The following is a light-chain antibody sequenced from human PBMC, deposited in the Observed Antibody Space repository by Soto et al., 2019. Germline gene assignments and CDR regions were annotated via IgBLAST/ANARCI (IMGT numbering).Light chain of an antibody. CDR3: PQYNNWLDT. CDR1: QSVSSN. CDR2: GAS. V-gene: IGKV3-15*01. J-gene: IGKJ1*01. Sequence: EIVMTQSPATLSVSPGERATLSCRASQSVSSNLAWYQQKPGQAPMLLIYGASTRATGIPARFSGSGSGTEFTLTISILQSEAFVVYFCPQYNNWLDTLGQWTKVDIK.